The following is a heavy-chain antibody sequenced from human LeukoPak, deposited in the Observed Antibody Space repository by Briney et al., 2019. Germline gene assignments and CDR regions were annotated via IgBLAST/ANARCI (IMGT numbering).Heavy chain of an antibody. Sequence: SVKVSCKASGGTFSSYAISWVRQAPGQGLEWMGGIIPIFGTANYAQKFQGRVTITADKSTSTAYMELSCLRSEDTAVYYCAREAIVVVPAAMEGASRFDPWGQGTLVTVSS. V-gene: IGHV1-69*06. CDR1: GGTFSSYA. CDR2: IIPIFGTA. CDR3: AREAIVVVPAAMEGASRFDP. D-gene: IGHD2-2*01. J-gene: IGHJ5*02.